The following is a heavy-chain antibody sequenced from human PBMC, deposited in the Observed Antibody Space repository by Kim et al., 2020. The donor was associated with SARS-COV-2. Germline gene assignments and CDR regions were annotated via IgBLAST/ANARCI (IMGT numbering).Heavy chain of an antibody. D-gene: IGHD3-22*01. CDR2: INHSGST. J-gene: IGHJ2*01. Sequence: SETLSLTCAVYGGSFSGYYWSWIRQPPGKGLEWIGEINHSGSTNYNPSLKSRVTISVDTSKNQFSLKLSSVTAADTAVYYCARVIYDSTWYFDLWGRGTLVTVSS. V-gene: IGHV4-34*01. CDR1: GGSFSGYY. CDR3: ARVIYDSTWYFDL.